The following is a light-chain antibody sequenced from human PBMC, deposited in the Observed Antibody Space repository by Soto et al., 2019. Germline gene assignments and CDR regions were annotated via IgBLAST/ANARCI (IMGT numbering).Light chain of an antibody. V-gene: IGKV1-9*01. Sequence: IPLTQSPSSLSASVGDRVTITCRASQGISSDLAWYQQKPGRAPKLLIFGASTLQSGVPSRFSDSGSGTDFTLTISSLQPEDFATYFCQQHNSFPPWTFGQGTKVEIK. CDR1: QGISSD. CDR3: QQHNSFPPWT. CDR2: GAS. J-gene: IGKJ1*01.